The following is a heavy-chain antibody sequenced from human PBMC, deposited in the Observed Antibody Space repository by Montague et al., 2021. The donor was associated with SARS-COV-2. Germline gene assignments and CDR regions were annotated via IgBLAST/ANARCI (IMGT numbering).Heavy chain of an antibody. CDR2: TFYRSQWHT. CDR1: GDSVASDTAA. J-gene: IGHJ1*01. D-gene: IGHD4-17*01. V-gene: IGHV6-1*01. CDR3: ARDGDYGGTWYSFLQN. Sequence: CAISGDSVASDTAAWHWVKQTPARDLQWQVRTFYRSQWHTDSAASVRSRISFSGDISKNQFSLHLNSVTPEDTAIYYCARDGDYGGTWYSFLQNWGQGTLVIVSS.